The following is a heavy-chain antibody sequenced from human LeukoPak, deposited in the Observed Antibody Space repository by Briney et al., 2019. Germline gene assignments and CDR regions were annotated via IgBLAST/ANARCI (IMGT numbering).Heavy chain of an antibody. Sequence: AAAKVSSKASGYIFTVHYLQWVRQAPGQGLGRMGWINLKRCATQYPQRFQGRVTMTRETSISTAYMELRSLRSDDTSVYYCARDRLDLSSPGYYYYGMDVWGQGTTVTVSS. D-gene: IGHD3/OR15-3a*01. CDR3: ARDRLDLSSPGYYYYGMDV. CDR1: GYIFTVHY. J-gene: IGHJ6*02. CDR2: INLKRCAT. V-gene: IGHV1-2*02.